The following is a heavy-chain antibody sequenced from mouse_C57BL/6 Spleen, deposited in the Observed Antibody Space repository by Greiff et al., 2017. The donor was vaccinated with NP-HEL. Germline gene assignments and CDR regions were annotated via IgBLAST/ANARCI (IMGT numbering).Heavy chain of an antibody. Sequence: EVKLMESEGGLVQPGRSMKLSCTASGFTFSDYYMAWVRQVPEKGLEWVANINYDGSSTYYLDSLKSRFIISRDNAKNILYLQMSSLKSEDTATYYCARDEGYYGWFAYWGQGTLVTVSA. J-gene: IGHJ3*01. D-gene: IGHD2-3*01. V-gene: IGHV5-16*01. CDR1: GFTFSDYY. CDR2: INYDGSST. CDR3: ARDEGYYGWFAY.